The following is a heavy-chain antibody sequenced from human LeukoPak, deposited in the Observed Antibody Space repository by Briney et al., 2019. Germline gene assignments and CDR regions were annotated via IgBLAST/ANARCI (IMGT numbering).Heavy chain of an antibody. D-gene: IGHD2-21*01. V-gene: IGHV1-18*01. CDR2: ISGYSGKT. Sequence: ASVKVSCKASGYSFNNFGISWVRQAPGQGLEWMGWISGYSGKTDSAQKLQDRVTMTTDNSTSTGYLELRSLRSDDTAVYFCVRVGSAYGDPLEFDLWGQGTLITVSS. CDR3: VRVGSAYGDPLEFDL. J-gene: IGHJ5*02. CDR1: GYSFNNFG.